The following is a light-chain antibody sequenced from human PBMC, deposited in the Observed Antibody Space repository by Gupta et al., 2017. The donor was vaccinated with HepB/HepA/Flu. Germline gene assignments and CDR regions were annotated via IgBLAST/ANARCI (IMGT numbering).Light chain of an antibody. CDR1: QSIFYSSNNKNY. J-gene: IGKJ4*01. CDR3: QQDYSSPLT. CDR2: WAS. V-gene: IGKV4-1*01. Sequence: DMVMTQSPDSLAVSLGERAAINCKSSQSIFYSSNNKNYLAWYQQKPGQPPKLLFYWASTRESGVPDRFSGSGSGTDFTLTISSLQAEDVAVYYCQQDYSSPLTFGGGTKVEIK.